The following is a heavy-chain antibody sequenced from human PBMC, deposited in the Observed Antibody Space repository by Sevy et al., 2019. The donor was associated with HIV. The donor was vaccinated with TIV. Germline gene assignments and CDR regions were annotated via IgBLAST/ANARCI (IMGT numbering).Heavy chain of an antibody. V-gene: IGHV1-69*13. CDR1: GGTFSSYG. Sequence: ASVKVSCKASGGTFSSYGISWVRQAPGQGLEWMGGIIPILGTVNYAQKFQGRVTITAYESTKTAYMELRSLRSEDTAVYYCARGGGNGWYYFDYWGQETLVTVSS. J-gene: IGHJ4*02. CDR3: ARGGGNGWYYFDY. D-gene: IGHD6-19*01. CDR2: IIPILGTV.